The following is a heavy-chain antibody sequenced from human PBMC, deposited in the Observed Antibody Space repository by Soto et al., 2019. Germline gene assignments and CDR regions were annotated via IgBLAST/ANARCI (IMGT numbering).Heavy chain of an antibody. Sequence: GGSLRLYCAASGFTFSSYAMSWVRQAPGKGLEWVSAISGSGGSTYYADSVKGRFTISRDNSKNTLYLQMNSLRAEDTAVYYCAKDRDVVVPAAPSLDYWGQGTLVT. J-gene: IGHJ4*02. CDR2: ISGSGGST. CDR3: AKDRDVVVPAAPSLDY. V-gene: IGHV3-23*01. D-gene: IGHD2-2*01. CDR1: GFTFSSYA.